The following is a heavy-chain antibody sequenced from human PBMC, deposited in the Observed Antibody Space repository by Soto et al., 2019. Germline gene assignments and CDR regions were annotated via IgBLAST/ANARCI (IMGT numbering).Heavy chain of an antibody. J-gene: IGHJ1*01. D-gene: IGHD6-19*01. CDR2: ISHSGST. CDR3: ACALVAGAAINY. Sequence: LSETCTDPGDSMTSGSYYWNWICQHPGKGLEWIGYISHSGSTYYNPSLRSRVTMSVDTSKNHFCLNRTSMTAPDTGLYYCACALVAGAAINYWGQGT. CDR1: GDSMTSGSYY. V-gene: IGHV4-31*03.